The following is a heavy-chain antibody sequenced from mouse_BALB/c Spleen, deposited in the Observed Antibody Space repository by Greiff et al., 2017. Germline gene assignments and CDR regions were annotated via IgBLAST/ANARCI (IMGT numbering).Heavy chain of an antibody. Sequence: EESGPGLVKPSQSLSLTCSVTGYSITSGYYWNWIRQFPGNKLEWMGYISYDGSNNYNPSLKNRISITRDTSKNQFFLKLNSVTTEDTATYYCARSEASYYGSSFAYWGQGTLVTVSA. D-gene: IGHD1-1*01. CDR1: GYSITSGYY. V-gene: IGHV3-6*02. CDR2: ISYDGSN. CDR3: ARSEASYYGSSFAY. J-gene: IGHJ3*01.